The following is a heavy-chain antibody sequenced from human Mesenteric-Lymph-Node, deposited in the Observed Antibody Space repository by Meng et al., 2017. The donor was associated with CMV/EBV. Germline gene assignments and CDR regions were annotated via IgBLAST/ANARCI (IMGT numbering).Heavy chain of an antibody. CDR3: ARDRSNWFDP. Sequence: GESLKISCAASGFTFSSYTLHWVRQAPGKGLEWVAFIRYDGINKYYADSMKGRFTISRDNSKNTLYLQMNSLRGEDTAVYYCARDRSNWFDPWGQGTLVTVSS. CDR1: GFTFSSYT. V-gene: IGHV3-30*02. CDR2: IRYDGINK. J-gene: IGHJ5*02.